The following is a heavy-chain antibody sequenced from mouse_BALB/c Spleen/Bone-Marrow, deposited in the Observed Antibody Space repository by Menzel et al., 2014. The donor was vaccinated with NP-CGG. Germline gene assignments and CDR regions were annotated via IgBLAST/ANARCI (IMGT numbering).Heavy chain of an antibody. V-gene: IGHV5-9-2*01. CDR1: GFSFNSYG. Sequence: EVQGVESGGGLVKSGGSLKLSCAASGFSFNSYGMSWVRQTPEKRLEWVATISGGGSYTFYPDSAKGRFTISRDNAKNNLYLQLSSLRSEDTALYYCARHAYYDQTEVSFVYWGQGTLVTASA. J-gene: IGHJ3*01. D-gene: IGHD2-4*01. CDR3: ARHAYYDQTEVSFVY. CDR2: ISGGGSYT.